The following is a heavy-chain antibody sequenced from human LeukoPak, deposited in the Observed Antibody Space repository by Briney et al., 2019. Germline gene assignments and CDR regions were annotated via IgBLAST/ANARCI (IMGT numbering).Heavy chain of an antibody. J-gene: IGHJ4*02. CDR3: ARDSGIAGYYFDY. V-gene: IGHV3-7*01. CDR2: IQQDGSER. D-gene: IGHD6-13*01. Sequence: GGSLRLSCAASGFTFRSFWMSWVRQAPGQGLEWVANIQQDGSERYYVDSVKGRFTISRDNAKNSLYLQMDSLTAEDTAVYYCARDSGIAGYYFDYWGQGSLVTVSS. CDR1: GFTFRSFW.